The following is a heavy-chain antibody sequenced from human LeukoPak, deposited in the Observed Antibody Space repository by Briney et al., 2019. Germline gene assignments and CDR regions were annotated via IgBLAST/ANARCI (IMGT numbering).Heavy chain of an antibody. CDR2: FYPGDSDT. V-gene: IGHV5-51*01. D-gene: IGHD5-24*01. Sequence: GGSLKISGKGFGYSFTNYWIGGVRQMPGKGLDGMALFYPGDSDTRYSPSFQGQVTISADKTISTANLQWSSLTDSDTAKYYCARSSSGYSLYWGQGTLVTVSS. J-gene: IGHJ4*02. CDR1: GYSFTNYW. CDR3: ARSSSGYSLY.